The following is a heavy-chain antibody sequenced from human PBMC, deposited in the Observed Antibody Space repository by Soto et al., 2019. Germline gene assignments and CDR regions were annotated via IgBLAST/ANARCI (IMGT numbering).Heavy chain of an antibody. J-gene: IGHJ4*02. D-gene: IGHD3-3*01. CDR2: ISSNGGST. Sequence: VQLVESGGGLVQPGGSLRLSCAASGFTFSSYAMHWVRQAPGKGLEYVSAISSNGGSTYYANSVKGRFTISRDNSKNTLYLQMGSLRAEDMAVYYCARGDYYDFWSGYADYWGQGTLVTVSS. CDR1: GFTFSSYA. V-gene: IGHV3-64*01. CDR3: ARGDYYDFWSGYADY.